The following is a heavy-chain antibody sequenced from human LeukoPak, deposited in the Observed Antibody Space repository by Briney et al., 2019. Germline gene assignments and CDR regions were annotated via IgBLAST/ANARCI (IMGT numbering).Heavy chain of an antibody. CDR3: ARDRKLSSGWSEFDY. V-gene: IGHV1-46*01. D-gene: IGHD6-19*01. CDR2: INPSGGST. Sequence: ASVKVSCKASVYTFTSYYMHWVRQPPGQGLEWMGIINPSGGSTSYAQKFQGRVTMTRDTSTSTVYMELSSLRSEDTAVYYCARDRKLSSGWSEFDYWGQGTLVTVSS. J-gene: IGHJ4*02. CDR1: VYTFTSYY.